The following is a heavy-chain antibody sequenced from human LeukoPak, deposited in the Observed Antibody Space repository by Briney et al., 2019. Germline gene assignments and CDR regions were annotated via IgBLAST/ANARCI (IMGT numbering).Heavy chain of an antibody. Sequence: PGGSLRLSCAASGFPFSDYFMNWVRQTPERGLEWLAYISGSGYVIDYADSVKGRFIISRDNAKNSLYLQVHSLRAEDTAAYYCARDPVIGATSKRVHGGLDYWGQGTLVTVSS. CDR2: ISGSGYVI. V-gene: IGHV3-11*01. J-gene: IGHJ4*02. D-gene: IGHD2-21*01. CDR3: ARDPVIGATSKRVHGGLDY. CDR1: GFPFSDYF.